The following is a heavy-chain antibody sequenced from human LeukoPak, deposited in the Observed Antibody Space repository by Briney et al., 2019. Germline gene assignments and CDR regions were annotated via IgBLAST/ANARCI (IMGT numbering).Heavy chain of an antibody. CDR2: ISNSDYST. CDR3: AKATGYLL. V-gene: IGHV3-23*01. Sequence: GGTLRLSCAASGFTFSSYAMSWVRQAPGKGLEWVSTISNSDYSTYYADSVKGRFTISRANSENTLYLQMNNLRAEDTAVYYCAKATGYLLWGQGTLVTVSS. J-gene: IGHJ4*02. CDR1: GFTFSSYA. D-gene: IGHD1-14*01.